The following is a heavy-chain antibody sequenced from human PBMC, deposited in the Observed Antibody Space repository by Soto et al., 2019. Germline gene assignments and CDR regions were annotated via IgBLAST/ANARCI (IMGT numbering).Heavy chain of an antibody. CDR2: IIPIFGTA. CDR3: ASPYYYDSSGYWNWFDP. J-gene: IGHJ5*02. Sequence: QVQLVQSGAEVKKPGSSVKVSCKASGGTFSSYAISWVRQAPGQGLEWMGGIIPIFGTANYAQKFQGRVTITADESTSTAYMELSSLRSEDTAVYYCASPYYYDSSGYWNWFDPWGQGTLVTVSS. CDR1: GGTFSSYA. D-gene: IGHD3-22*01. V-gene: IGHV1-69*12.